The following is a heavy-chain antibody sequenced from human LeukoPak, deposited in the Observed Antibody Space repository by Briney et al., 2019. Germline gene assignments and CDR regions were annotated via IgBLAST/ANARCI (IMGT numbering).Heavy chain of an antibody. J-gene: IGHJ4*02. V-gene: IGHV4-59*01. CDR3: AREMVRGAPAG. D-gene: IGHD3-10*01. CDR1: GGSISSYY. Sequence: SETLSLTCTVSGGSISSYYWSWIRQPPGKGLEWIGYIYYSGSTNYNPSLKSRVTISVDTSKNQFSLKLSSVTAADTAVYYCAREMVRGAPAGWGQGTLVTVS. CDR2: IYYSGST.